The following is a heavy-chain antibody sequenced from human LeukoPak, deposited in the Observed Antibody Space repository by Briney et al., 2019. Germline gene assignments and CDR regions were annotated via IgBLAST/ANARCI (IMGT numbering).Heavy chain of an antibody. CDR2: IRGSGAIT. J-gene: IGHJ3*01. CDR1: GFTFNLYA. V-gene: IGHV3-23*01. D-gene: IGHD4-17*01. CDR3: ARDPNGDYIGAFEF. Sequence: GGSLRLSCEASGFTFNLYAMMWVRQAPGKGLEWVAAIRGSGAITQYADSVKGRFTISRVNSRNTLFLQMNSLRAEDTAVYFCARDPNGDYIGAFEFWGQGTMVTVSS.